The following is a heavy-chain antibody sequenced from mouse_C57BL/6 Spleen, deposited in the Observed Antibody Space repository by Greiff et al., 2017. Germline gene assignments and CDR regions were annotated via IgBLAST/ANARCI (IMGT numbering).Heavy chain of an antibody. J-gene: IGHJ1*03. V-gene: IGHV5-17*01. D-gene: IGHD2-1*01. Sequence: EVHLVESGGGLVKPGGSLKLSCAASGFTFSDYGMHWVRQAPEKGLEWVAYISSGSSTIYYADTVKGRFTISRDNAKNTLFLQMTSLRSEDTAMYYCARSGNYEYFDVWGTGTTVTVAS. CDR2: ISSGSSTI. CDR1: GFTFSDYG. CDR3: ARSGNYEYFDV.